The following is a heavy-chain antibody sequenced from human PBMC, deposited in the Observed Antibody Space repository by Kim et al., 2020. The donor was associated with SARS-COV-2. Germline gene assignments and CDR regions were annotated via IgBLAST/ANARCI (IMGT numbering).Heavy chain of an antibody. Sequence: SVKVSCKASGGTFSSYAISWVRQAPGQGLEWMGGIIPIFGTANYAQKFQGRVTITADESTSTAYMELSSLRSEDTAVYYCARSYDSSGYTFDYWGQGTLVTVSS. V-gene: IGHV1-69*13. CDR2: IIPIFGTA. CDR3: ARSYDSSGYTFDY. CDR1: GGTFSSYA. J-gene: IGHJ4*02. D-gene: IGHD3-22*01.